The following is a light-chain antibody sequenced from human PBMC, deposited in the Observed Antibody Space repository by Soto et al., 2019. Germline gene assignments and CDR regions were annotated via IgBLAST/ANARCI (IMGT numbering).Light chain of an antibody. CDR3: QKYDSDHFT. Sequence: DIQMTQSPSYLSASVGDRVTVTCRASQGINNYLAWYQHKPREVPNLLIYAASTLHSGVPSRFSGSGSGTDFTLTISRLQPEDVATYYCQKYDSDHFTFGPGTKVDIK. V-gene: IGKV1-27*01. J-gene: IGKJ3*01. CDR2: AAS. CDR1: QGINNY.